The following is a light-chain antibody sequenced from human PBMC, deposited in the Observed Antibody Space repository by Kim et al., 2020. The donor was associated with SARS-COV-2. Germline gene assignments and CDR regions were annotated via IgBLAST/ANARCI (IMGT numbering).Light chain of an antibody. CDR2: GKN. CDR3: NSRDSSGNHVV. Sequence: ALGQTVRITSQGDSIRSYYASRYQQKPGQAPVLVIYGKNNRPSGIPDRFSGSSSGNTASLTITGAQAEDEADYYCNSRDSSGNHVVFGGGTQLTVL. CDR1: SIRSYY. J-gene: IGLJ2*01. V-gene: IGLV3-19*01.